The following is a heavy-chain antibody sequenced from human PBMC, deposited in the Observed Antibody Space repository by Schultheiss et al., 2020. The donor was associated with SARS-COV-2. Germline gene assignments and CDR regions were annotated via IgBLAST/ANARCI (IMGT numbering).Heavy chain of an antibody. D-gene: IGHD2-2*02. Sequence: GGSLRLSCAASGFTFSSYWMSWVRQAPGKGLEWVSVIYSGGSTYYADSVKGRFTISRDNAKNSLYLQMNSLRAEDTAVYYCAKDGIVVVPAAIQDYYYYMDVWGKGTTVTVSS. V-gene: IGHV3-66*01. CDR1: GFTFSSYW. CDR3: AKDGIVVVPAAIQDYYYYMDV. J-gene: IGHJ6*03. CDR2: IYSGGST.